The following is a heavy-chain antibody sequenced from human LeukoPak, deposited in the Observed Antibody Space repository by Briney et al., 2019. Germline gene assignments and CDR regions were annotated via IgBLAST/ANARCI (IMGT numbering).Heavy chain of an antibody. Sequence: SETLSLTCTVSGGSISSSSYYWGWIRQPPGKGLEWIGSIYYSGSTYYNPSLKSRVTISVDTSKNQFSLKLSSVTAADTAVYYCARPVVTKESGAFDIWGQGTMVTVSS. CDR2: IYYSGST. D-gene: IGHD4-23*01. V-gene: IGHV4-39*01. CDR1: GGSISSSSYY. J-gene: IGHJ3*02. CDR3: ARPVVTKESGAFDI.